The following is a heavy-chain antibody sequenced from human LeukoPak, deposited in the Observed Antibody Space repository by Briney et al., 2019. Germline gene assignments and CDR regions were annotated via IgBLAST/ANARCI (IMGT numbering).Heavy chain of an antibody. CDR1: GFTFSDFY. V-gene: IGHV3-11*04. CDR3: ARDLSGVAGYTYGRGIDY. CDR2: ITSAGST. J-gene: IGHJ4*02. D-gene: IGHD5-18*01. Sequence: PGGSLRLSCAASGFTFSDFYMTWIRQAPGKGLEWISYITSAGSTYYAGSVKGRFTISRDNAKTSLYLQMNSLRAEDTAVYYCARDLSGVAGYTYGRGIDYWGQGTLVTVSS.